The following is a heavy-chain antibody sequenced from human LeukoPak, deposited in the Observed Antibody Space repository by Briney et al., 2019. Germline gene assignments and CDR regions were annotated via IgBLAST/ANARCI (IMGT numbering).Heavy chain of an antibody. CDR1: GGSISSYY. CDR2: IYYSGST. Sequence: SETLSLTCTVSGGSISSYYWGWIRQPPGKGLEWIGYIYYSGSTNYNPSLKSRVTISVDTSKNQFSLKLSSVTAADTAVYYCARHLLGGYGDYLAVFDYWGQGTLVTVSS. J-gene: IGHJ4*02. CDR3: ARHLLGGYGDYLAVFDY. V-gene: IGHV4-59*08. D-gene: IGHD4-17*01.